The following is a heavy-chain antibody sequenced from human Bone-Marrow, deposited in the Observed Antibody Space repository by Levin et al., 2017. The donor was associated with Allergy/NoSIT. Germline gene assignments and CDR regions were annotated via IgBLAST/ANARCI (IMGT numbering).Heavy chain of an antibody. CDR2: ISYDGSNK. CDR3: ARAADIVVVPAALYFDY. J-gene: IGHJ4*02. Sequence: PGGSLRLSCAASGFTFSSYAMHWVRQAPGKGLEWVAVISYDGSNKYYADSVKGRFTISRDNSKNTLYLQMNSLRAEDTAVYYCARAADIVVVPAALYFDYWGQGTLVTVSS. D-gene: IGHD2-2*01. V-gene: IGHV3-30-3*01. CDR1: GFTFSSYA.